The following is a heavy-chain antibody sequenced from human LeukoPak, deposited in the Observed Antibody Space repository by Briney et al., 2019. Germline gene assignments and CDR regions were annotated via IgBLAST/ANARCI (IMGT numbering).Heavy chain of an antibody. CDR2: IFSADRT. V-gene: IGHV3-53*01. Sequence: GGSLRLSCAASGFTVSNNYMSWLRQPPGKGLEWVSIIFSADRTYSADSVKGRFSISRDNSKNTLYLQMNSLRAEDTAVYYCARVGNYYDFDYWGQGTLVTVSS. CDR3: ARVGNYYDFDY. CDR1: GFTVSNNY. J-gene: IGHJ4*02. D-gene: IGHD1-26*01.